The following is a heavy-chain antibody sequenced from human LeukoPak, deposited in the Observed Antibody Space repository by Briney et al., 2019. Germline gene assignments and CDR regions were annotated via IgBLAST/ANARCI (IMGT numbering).Heavy chain of an antibody. CDR1: GITFNRYW. J-gene: IGHJ4*02. CDR2: INFDGSVK. CDR3: ATGGPHNFDY. D-gene: IGHD3-10*01. Sequence: GGSLGLSCVASGITFNRYWMHWVRQAPGKGLVWVASINFDGSVKTYADSVKGQFTISRDNAKNTLYVQMNSLTAEDTAVYYCATGGPHNFDYWGLGTLVTVSS. V-gene: IGHV3-74*01.